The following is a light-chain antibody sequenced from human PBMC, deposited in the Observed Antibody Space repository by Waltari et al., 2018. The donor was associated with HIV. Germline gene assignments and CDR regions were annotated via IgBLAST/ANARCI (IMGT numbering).Light chain of an antibody. Sequence: EIVLTQSPGTLSLSPGDRATLSCRASQSVSRRYLAWYQQKAGEAPRRLIYGASSRASDVPDRFSGSGSGTDFTLTISRLEPADFAVYYCQQYGSAPPLTFGGGTKVEIK. CDR1: QSVSRRY. CDR3: QQYGSAPPLT. V-gene: IGKV3-20*01. CDR2: GAS. J-gene: IGKJ4*01.